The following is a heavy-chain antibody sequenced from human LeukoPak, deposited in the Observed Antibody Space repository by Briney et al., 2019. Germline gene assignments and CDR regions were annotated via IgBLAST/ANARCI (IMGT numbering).Heavy chain of an antibody. CDR1: GGTFSSYA. CDR2: ITPIFGTA. J-gene: IGHJ3*02. V-gene: IGHV1-69*13. CDR3: ARSGRTDYGDYEGRDAFDI. Sequence: SVKVSCKASGGTFSSYAISWVRQAPGQGLEWMGGITPIFGTANYAQKFQGRVTITADESTSTAYMELSSLRSEDTAVYYCARSGRTDYGDYEGRDAFDIWDQGTMVTVSS. D-gene: IGHD4-17*01.